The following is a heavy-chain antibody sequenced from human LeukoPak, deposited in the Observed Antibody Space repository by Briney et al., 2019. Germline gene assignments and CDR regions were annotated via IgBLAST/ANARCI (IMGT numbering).Heavy chain of an antibody. CDR3: ARFSLLRQTDY. CDR2: IYTSGST. D-gene: IGHD3-22*01. J-gene: IGHJ4*02. Sequence: SETLSVTCDVYNGSFSGYYWSWIRQPAGKGLEWIGRIYTSGSTNYNPSLKSRVTISVDTSKNQFSLKLSSVTAADTAVYYCARFSLLRQTDYWGQGTLVTVSS. V-gene: IGHV4-59*10. CDR1: NGSFSGYY.